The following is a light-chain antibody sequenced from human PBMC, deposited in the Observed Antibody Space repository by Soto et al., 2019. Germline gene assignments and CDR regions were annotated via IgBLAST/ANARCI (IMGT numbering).Light chain of an antibody. J-gene: IGKJ3*01. V-gene: IGKV3-20*01. CDR2: DAS. Sequence: EIVLTQSPGTLSLSPGERATLSCRASQSVSSSHLGWYQQKHGQAPRLLIYDASSLESGVPSRFSGSGSGTEFTLTISSLQPDDFATYYCQQYNSYLFTFGPGTKVDIK. CDR3: QQYNSYLFT. CDR1: QSVSSSH.